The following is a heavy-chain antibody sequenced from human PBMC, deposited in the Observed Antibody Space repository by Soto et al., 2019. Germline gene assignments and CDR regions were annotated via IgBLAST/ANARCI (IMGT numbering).Heavy chain of an antibody. CDR1: GYSISSSNW. CDR3: ARREIQGPIDY. D-gene: IGHD1-26*01. V-gene: IGHV4-28*01. Sequence: QVQLQESGPGLVKPSDTLSLTCAVSGYSISSSNWWGWIRQPPGKGLEWIGYIYYSGTTYYNPSLKSXXTXQXXTSKNQFSLKLTSVTAVDTAVYYCARREIQGPIDYWGQGNLVTVSS. J-gene: IGHJ4*02. CDR2: IYYSGTT.